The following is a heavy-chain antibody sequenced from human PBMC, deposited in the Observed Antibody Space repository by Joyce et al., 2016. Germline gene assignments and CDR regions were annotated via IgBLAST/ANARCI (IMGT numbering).Heavy chain of an antibody. J-gene: IGHJ3*01. D-gene: IGHD2-15*01. Sequence: EMQLEDSGGTLVHPGGSLRLSCKVSQTRSNIYVRAGVRQVSGKGLEGVSGIGASGSGRYYADSVKGRFAISRDNSKNMMYLQMSSLRTEDTAIYYCAKARTVVVAYTLRDGFDVWGQGTMVTVSS. CDR3: AKARTVVVAYTLRDGFDV. V-gene: IGHV3-23*04. CDR2: IGASGSGR. CDR1: QTRSNIYV.